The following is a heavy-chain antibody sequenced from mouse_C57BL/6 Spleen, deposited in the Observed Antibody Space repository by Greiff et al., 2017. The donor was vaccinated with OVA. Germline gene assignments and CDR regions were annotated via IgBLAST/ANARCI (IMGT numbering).Heavy chain of an antibody. J-gene: IGHJ4*01. CDR2: INPNNGGT. CDR3: ARSPYSNYGAMDY. Sequence: VQLKESGPELVKPGASVKMSCKASGYTFTDYNMHWVKQSHGKSLEWIGYINPNNGGTSYNQKFKGKATLTVNKSSSTAYMELRSLTSEDSAVYYCARSPYSNYGAMDYWGQGTSVTVSS. CDR1: GYTFTDYN. V-gene: IGHV1-22*01. D-gene: IGHD2-5*01.